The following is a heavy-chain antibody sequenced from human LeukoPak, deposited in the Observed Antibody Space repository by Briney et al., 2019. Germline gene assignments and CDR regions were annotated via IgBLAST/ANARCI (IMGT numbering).Heavy chain of an antibody. Sequence: GGSLRLSCAASGFTFSSFPMSWVRQAPGKGLEWVSVISGGGVSTYYADSVKGRFTISRDNSKNTLYLQMNSLRAEDTAVYYCAKNKGYGSGRIGEIDYWGQGTLVTFSS. CDR1: GFTFSSFP. J-gene: IGHJ4*02. D-gene: IGHD3-10*01. CDR2: ISGGGVST. V-gene: IGHV3-23*01. CDR3: AKNKGYGSGRIGEIDY.